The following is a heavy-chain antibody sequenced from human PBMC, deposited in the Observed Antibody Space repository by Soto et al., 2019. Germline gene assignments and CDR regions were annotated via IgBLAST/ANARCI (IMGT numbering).Heavy chain of an antibody. J-gene: IGHJ4*02. V-gene: IGHV4-31*01. Sequence: SETLSLTCTVSGGSISSGGYYWSWIRQHPGKGLEWIGYIYYSGSTYYNPSLKSLVTISVDTSKNQFSLKLSSVTAADTAVYYCARGNLAERWSYIDYWGQGTLVTVSS. D-gene: IGHD3-3*01. CDR3: ARGNLAERWSYIDY. CDR2: IYYSGST. CDR1: GGSISSGGYY.